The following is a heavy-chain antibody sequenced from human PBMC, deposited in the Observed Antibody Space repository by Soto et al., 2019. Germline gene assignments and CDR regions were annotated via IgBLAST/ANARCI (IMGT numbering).Heavy chain of an antibody. Sequence: QVQLVQSGAEVKKPGSSVTVSCKASGGTFSSYTISWVRQAPGQGLEWMGGIIPIFGTANYAQKFEGRVTITADESKSTAYMALSSLRSEDTAVYYCARGNHRWLQLWYFDLWGRGTLVTVSS. V-gene: IGHV1-69*12. D-gene: IGHD1-1*01. J-gene: IGHJ2*01. CDR3: ARGNHRWLQLWYFDL. CDR1: GGTFSSYT. CDR2: IIPIFGTA.